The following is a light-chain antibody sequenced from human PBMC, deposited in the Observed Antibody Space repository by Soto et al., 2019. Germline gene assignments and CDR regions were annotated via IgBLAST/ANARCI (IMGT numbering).Light chain of an antibody. CDR1: QSISSW. Sequence: IHLTQSPSTLSASVGDRVTITCRASQSISSWLAWYQQKPGKAPKLLIYKASSLESGVASRFSGSGSGTEFTLTISXLQPDDFATYYCQQYNSYSGTFGQGTKV. CDR3: QQYNSYSGT. J-gene: IGKJ1*01. V-gene: IGKV1-5*03. CDR2: KAS.